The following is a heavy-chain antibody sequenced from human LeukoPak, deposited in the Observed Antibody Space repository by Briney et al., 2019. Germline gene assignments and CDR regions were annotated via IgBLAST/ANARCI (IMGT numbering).Heavy chain of an antibody. V-gene: IGHV4-59*12. J-gene: IGHJ6*02. Sequence: SETLSLTCTVSGGSISSYYWSWIRQPPGKGLEWIGYIYYSGSTNYNPSLKSRVTISVDTSKNQFSLKLSSVTAADTAVYYCARGTYCSSTSCYTRYYYYYGMDVWGQGTTVTVS. CDR2: IYYSGST. D-gene: IGHD2-2*02. CDR1: GGSISSYY. CDR3: ARGTYCSSTSCYTRYYYYYGMDV.